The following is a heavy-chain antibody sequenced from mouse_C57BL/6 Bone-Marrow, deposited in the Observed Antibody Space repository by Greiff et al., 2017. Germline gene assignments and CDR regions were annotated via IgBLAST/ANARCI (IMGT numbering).Heavy chain of an antibody. CDR3: ARNHYDGSSSRWFAY. Sequence: VKLQESGPGLVQPSQSLSITCTVSGFSLTSYGVHWVRQSLGKGLEWLGVIWSGGSTDYNAAFISRLSISKDNSKSQVFIKMNSLQADDTAIYYCARNHYDGSSSRWFAYWGQGTLVTVSA. CDR2: IWSGGST. CDR1: GFSLTSYG. D-gene: IGHD1-1*01. J-gene: IGHJ3*01. V-gene: IGHV2-2*01.